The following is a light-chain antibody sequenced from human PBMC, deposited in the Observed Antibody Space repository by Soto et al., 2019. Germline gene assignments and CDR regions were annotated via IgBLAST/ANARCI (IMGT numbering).Light chain of an antibody. CDR1: QSISSW. V-gene: IGKV1-5*03. CDR2: KAS. Sequence: DIQMTQSPPTLSASVGDRVTITCRASQSISSWLAWYQQKPGKAPKLLIYKASSLESGVPSRFSGSGSGTEFTLTISSLQPDDFATYYCQQYNSYPLFTFGPGTKVDIK. J-gene: IGKJ3*01. CDR3: QQYNSYPLFT.